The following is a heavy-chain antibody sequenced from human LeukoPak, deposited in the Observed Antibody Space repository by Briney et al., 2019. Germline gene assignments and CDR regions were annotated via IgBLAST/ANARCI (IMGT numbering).Heavy chain of an antibody. J-gene: IGHJ4*02. V-gene: IGHV4-4*03. CDR2: IYHSGRT. CDR1: GGSISSSIW. Sequence: PGTLSLTCAVSGGSISSSIWWSWVRQPPGKGLEWSGDIYHSGRTNYTPSLKSRVTISEDTSKNQFSLKLNSVTAPDTASHYCARQAISGVVPGDWGQGTLVTVSS. D-gene: IGHD2-2*02. CDR3: ARQAISGVVPGD.